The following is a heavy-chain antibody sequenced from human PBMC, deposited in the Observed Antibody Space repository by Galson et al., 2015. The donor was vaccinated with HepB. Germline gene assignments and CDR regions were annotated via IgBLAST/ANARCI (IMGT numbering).Heavy chain of an antibody. CDR2: ISADGSQK. CDR3: TRGSRRINNHYAVDV. Sequence: SLRLSCAASGFTFSDHGMHWVRQAPGKGLEWVAVISADGSQKYHADSVKGRFAISRDSAKNTLFLQMDSLRAEDTAVYYCTRGSRRINNHYAVDVWGQGTTVTVSS. CDR1: GFTFSDHG. D-gene: IGHD1-14*01. V-gene: IGHV3-30*03. J-gene: IGHJ6*02.